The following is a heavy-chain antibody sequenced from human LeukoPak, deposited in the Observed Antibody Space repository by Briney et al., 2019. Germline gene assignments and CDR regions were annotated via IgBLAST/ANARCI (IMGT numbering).Heavy chain of an antibody. J-gene: IGHJ3*01. CDR3: ARGPGLATSEAFEL. V-gene: IGHV4-4*07. Sequence: PSETLSLTCIVSGDSITSYYWSWIRQPAGKGQEWIGRFHPIDRGYSPSLKSRVTMSLDTSKNYFSLRLSSVTAADTAVYYCARGPGLATSEAFELWGQGTMVTVSS. CDR2: FHPIDR. CDR1: GDSITSYY.